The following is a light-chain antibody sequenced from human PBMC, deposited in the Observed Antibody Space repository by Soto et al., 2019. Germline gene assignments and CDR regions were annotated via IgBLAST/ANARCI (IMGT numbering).Light chain of an antibody. J-gene: IGKJ5*01. Sequence: EIVLRQSPATLSVSPWEIATLSCRAVQGVTTNFAWYQQKSGPSPRLLIYDVSITATGVPARFSGTGSETDFTLTISRLPYEDSAIYFCQQYNNWPFSFGQGTRLEIK. CDR2: DVS. CDR3: QQYNNWPFS. V-gene: IGKV3-15*01. CDR1: QGVTTN.